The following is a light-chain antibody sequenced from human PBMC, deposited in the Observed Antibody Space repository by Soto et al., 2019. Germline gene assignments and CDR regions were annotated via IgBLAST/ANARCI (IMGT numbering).Light chain of an antibody. V-gene: IGLV2-8*01. CDR3: ISYAGNHNLV. J-gene: IGLJ2*01. CDR1: SSDVGAYIY. CDR2: EVN. Sequence: QSVLTRPLSASGSPGQSVTISCTGTSSDVGAYIYVSWYQQHPGTAPKLIIYEVNKRPSGVPDRFSGSRSGNTASLTVSGLQPEDAADYYCISYAGNHNLVFGGGTKVTVL.